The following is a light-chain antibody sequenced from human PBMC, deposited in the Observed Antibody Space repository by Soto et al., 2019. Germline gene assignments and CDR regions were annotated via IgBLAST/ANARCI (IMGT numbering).Light chain of an antibody. CDR1: QSVSNSY. CDR3: QQYGSSPYT. Sequence: EIVLTQSPGTLSLSAGERATLSCRASQSVSNSYLAWYQQKLGQAPRLLIHVASSRATGIPDRFSGSGSGTDFTLTISRLEPEDFAVYYCQQYGSSPYTFGQGTKVEIK. J-gene: IGKJ2*01. CDR2: VAS. V-gene: IGKV3-20*01.